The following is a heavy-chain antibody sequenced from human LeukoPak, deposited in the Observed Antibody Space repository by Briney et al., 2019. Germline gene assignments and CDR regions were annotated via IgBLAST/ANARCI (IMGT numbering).Heavy chain of an antibody. CDR3: ATSELNGDHFDY. CDR1: GYTFTSYA. Sequence: ASVKASCKASGYTFTSYAMHWVRQAPGQRLEWMGWINAGNGNTKYSQEFQGRVTMTEDTSTDTAYMELSSLRSEDTAVYYCATSELNGDHFDYWGQGTLVTVSS. J-gene: IGHJ4*02. V-gene: IGHV1-3*03. CDR2: INAGNGNT. D-gene: IGHD4-17*01.